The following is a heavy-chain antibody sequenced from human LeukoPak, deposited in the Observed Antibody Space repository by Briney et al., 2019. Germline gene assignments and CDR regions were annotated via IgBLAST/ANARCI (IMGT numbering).Heavy chain of an antibody. J-gene: IGHJ4*02. Sequence: PSQTLSLTCTVSDGSIGSGDYFWNWIRQPPGKGLEWIGYISISGSTYYNPSLKSRVTISLDTSKRQSSLQLSSVTAADTAVYYCARDHGYYDSSGYFHAFDSWGQGTLVTVSS. V-gene: IGHV4-30-4*01. CDR3: ARDHGYYDSSGYFHAFDS. CDR2: ISISGST. CDR1: DGSIGSGDYF. D-gene: IGHD3-22*01.